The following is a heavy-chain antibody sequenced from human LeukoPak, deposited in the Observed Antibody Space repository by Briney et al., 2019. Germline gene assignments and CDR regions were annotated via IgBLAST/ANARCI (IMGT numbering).Heavy chain of an antibody. CDR2: ISYDGSNK. CDR3: AELGITMTGGV. V-gene: IGHV3-30*04. CDR1: GCTFSSYA. J-gene: IGHJ6*04. Sequence: GRSLRLSCAASGCTFSSYAMHWVRQAPGKGLEWVGVISYDGSNKYYADPVKGRFTIPRDNSKNTLYLQMNSLRAEDTAVYYCAELGITMTGGVWGKGTTVTISS. D-gene: IGHD3-10*02.